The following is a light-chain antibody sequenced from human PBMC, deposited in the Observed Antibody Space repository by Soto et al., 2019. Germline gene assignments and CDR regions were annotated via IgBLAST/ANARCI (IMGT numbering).Light chain of an antibody. CDR3: QQSFSTPPT. J-gene: IGKJ2*01. Sequence: EIVMTQSPATLSVSPGERATLSCRASQSVSNNLAWYQQKPGQAPRLLIHGASTRATGIPARFSGSGSGTEFTLTISSLQSEDFASFYCQQSFSTPPTFGQGTKLAIK. V-gene: IGKV3D-15*01. CDR2: GAS. CDR1: QSVSNN.